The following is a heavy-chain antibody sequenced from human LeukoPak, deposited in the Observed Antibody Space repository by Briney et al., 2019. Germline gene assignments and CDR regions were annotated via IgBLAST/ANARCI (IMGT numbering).Heavy chain of an antibody. D-gene: IGHD1-1*01. CDR3: ARTTPQLERYYYGMDV. J-gene: IGHJ6*02. Sequence: SVKVSCKASGGTFSSYAISWVRQAPGQGFEWMGGIIPIFGTANYAQKFQGRVTITADESTSTAYMELSSLRSEDTAVYYCARTTPQLERYYYGMDVWGQGTTVTVSS. V-gene: IGHV1-69*13. CDR2: IIPIFGTA. CDR1: GGTFSSYA.